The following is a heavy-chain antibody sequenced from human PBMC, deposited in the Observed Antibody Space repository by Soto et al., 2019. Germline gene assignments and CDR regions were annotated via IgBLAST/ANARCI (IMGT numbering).Heavy chain of an antibody. CDR2: ISAYNGNT. CDR1: GYTFTSYG. Sequence: GASVKVSCKASGYTFTSYGISWVRQAPGQGLEWMGWISAYNGNTNYAQKLQGRVTMTTDTSTSTAYMELRSLRSDDTAVYYCARDQAGYSYASGAFDIWGQGTMVTVSS. J-gene: IGHJ3*02. D-gene: IGHD5-18*01. V-gene: IGHV1-18*01. CDR3: ARDQAGYSYASGAFDI.